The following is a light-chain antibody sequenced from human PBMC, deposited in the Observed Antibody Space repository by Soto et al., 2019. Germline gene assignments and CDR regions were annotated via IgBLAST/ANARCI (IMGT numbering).Light chain of an antibody. V-gene: IGLV1-40*01. CDR2: GNS. J-gene: IGLJ1*01. CDR1: SSNIGAGYD. CDR3: QSYDSTLSGYV. Sequence: QSVLTQPPSVSGAPGQRVTISCTGSSSNIGAGYDGHWYQHLPGTAPKLLIYGNSNRPSGVPDRFSGSKSGTSASLAITGLQAEDEADYYCQSYDSTLSGYVFGTGTKLTVL.